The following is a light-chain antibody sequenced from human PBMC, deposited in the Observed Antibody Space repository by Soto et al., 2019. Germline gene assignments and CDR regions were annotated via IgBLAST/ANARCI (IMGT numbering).Light chain of an antibody. CDR1: QSVGSN. V-gene: IGKV3-15*01. J-gene: IGKJ1*01. Sequence: EIVMTQSPTTVSVSPGERVTLSCRASQSVGSNLAWYQQKPGQAPRLLIYDVSTRATGIPARYSGSGSGTDFTLTISSLQSEDFAVYFCQQYNFWPPWTFGQGTKVEIK. CDR2: DVS. CDR3: QQYNFWPPWT.